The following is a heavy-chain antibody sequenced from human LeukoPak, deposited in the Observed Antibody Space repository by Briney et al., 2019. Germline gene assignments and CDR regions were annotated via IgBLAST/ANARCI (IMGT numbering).Heavy chain of an antibody. CDR1: GFTLTSST. CDR2: ITGGGGGST. D-gene: IGHD4-11*01. Sequence: GGSLRLSCAASGFTLTSSTMTWVRQAPGKGLEWVSSITGGGGGSTYHADSVKGRFTISRDNSKDTLFLQMNSLRTEDTAVYYCAITGVRDFDSWGQGTLVTVSS. V-gene: IGHV3-23*01. CDR3: AITGVRDFDS. J-gene: IGHJ4*02.